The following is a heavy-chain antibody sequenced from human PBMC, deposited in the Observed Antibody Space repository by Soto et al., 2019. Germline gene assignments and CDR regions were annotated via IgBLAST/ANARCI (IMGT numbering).Heavy chain of an antibody. D-gene: IGHD2-2*01. CDR2: ISWDGGST. Sequence: GGSLRLSCAASGFTFDDYTMHWVRQAPGKGLEWVSLISWDGGSTYYADSVKGRFTISRDNSKNSLYLQMNSLRTEDTALYYCAKARGSTSCPDYWGQGTLVTVSS. CDR1: GFTFDDYT. J-gene: IGHJ4*02. CDR3: AKARGSTSCPDY. V-gene: IGHV3-43*01.